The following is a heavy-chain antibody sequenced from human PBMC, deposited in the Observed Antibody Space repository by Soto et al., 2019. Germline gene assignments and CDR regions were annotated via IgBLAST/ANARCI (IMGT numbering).Heavy chain of an antibody. D-gene: IGHD6-19*01. J-gene: IGHJ4*02. Sequence: QVQLQESGPGLVKPSETLSLTCTVSGGSISSYYWSWLRQPAGKGLEWIGRIYTSGSTNYNPSLLSRVTMSVDTSKNQVSLKLSSVIAAATAVYYCAIGSAVAGRLDYFDYWGQGTLVTVSS. CDR3: AIGSAVAGRLDYFDY. CDR1: GGSISSYY. CDR2: IYTSGST. V-gene: IGHV4-4*07.